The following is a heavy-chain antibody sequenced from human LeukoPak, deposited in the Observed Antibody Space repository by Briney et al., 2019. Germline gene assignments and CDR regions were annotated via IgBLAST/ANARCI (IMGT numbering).Heavy chain of an antibody. J-gene: IGHJ5*02. V-gene: IGHV3-53*01. CDR3: ARGGPYSSSLQSWFDP. Sequence: GGSLRLSCAASGFTVSSNYMSWVRQAPGRGLEWVSVVYSGGSTYYADSVKGRFTISRDNPKNTLYLQMNSLRAEDTAVYYCARGGPYSSSLQSWFDPWGQGTLVTVSS. CDR2: VYSGGST. CDR1: GFTVSSNY. D-gene: IGHD6-13*01.